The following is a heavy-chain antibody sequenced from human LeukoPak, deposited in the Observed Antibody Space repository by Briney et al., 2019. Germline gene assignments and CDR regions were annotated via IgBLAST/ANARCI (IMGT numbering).Heavy chain of an antibody. CDR3: AARYFGPSN. D-gene: IGHD3-9*01. CDR1: GFTFDNYS. J-gene: IGHJ4*02. V-gene: IGHV3-9*01. Sequence: GRSLILLWSASGFTFDNYSMQWVRQAAGKGREWVSAIIWNSGSIRYAGSVKGRFTISRDNSKNTLYLQMNSLRAEDTAVYYCAARYFGPSNWGQGTLVTVSS. CDR2: IIWNSGSI.